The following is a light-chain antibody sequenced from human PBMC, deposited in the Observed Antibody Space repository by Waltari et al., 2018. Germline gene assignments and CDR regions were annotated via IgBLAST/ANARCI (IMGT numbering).Light chain of an antibody. V-gene: IGLV2-14*01. CDR1: NTAVGAHNY. J-gene: IGLJ2*01. CDR2: EVS. Sequence: QSALTQPASVSGSPGQSLPISCTGTNTAVGAHNYVSLFQKHPGKAPKLILYEVSNRPAGVSNRFSSSKSGNTASLTISGLQAEDEADYYCNSYTSSSSLDGSVVFGGGTKVTVL. CDR3: NSYTSSSSLDGSVV.